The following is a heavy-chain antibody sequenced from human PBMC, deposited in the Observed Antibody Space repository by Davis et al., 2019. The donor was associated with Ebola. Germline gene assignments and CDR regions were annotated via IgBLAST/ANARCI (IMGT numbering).Heavy chain of an antibody. CDR3: VAGSNLSKYYAMDS. J-gene: IGHJ4*02. CDR1: GFPFRSFE. CDR2: ISSSGSTK. D-gene: IGHD3-16*01. V-gene: IGHV3-48*03. Sequence: GESLKISCAASGFPFRSFEMSWVRQAQGKGLEWVSYISSSGSTKYYADSVKGRFTTSRDNARSSLYLQVNSVRTEDTAMYYCVAGSNLSKYYAMDSWGQGTLVTVSS.